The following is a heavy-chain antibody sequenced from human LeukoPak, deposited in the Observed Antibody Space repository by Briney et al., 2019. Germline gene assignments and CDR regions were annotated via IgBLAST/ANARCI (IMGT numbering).Heavy chain of an antibody. CDR1: GYSISSGYY. Sequence: SETLSLTCAVSGYSISSGYYWGWIRQPPGKGLEWIGSIYHSGSTYYNPSLKSRVTISVDTSKNQFSLKLSSVTAADTAVYYCARLPPLIVVVPAANGYNWFDPWGKGTLVTVSS. CDR2: IYHSGST. J-gene: IGHJ5*02. CDR3: ARLPPLIVVVPAANGYNWFDP. D-gene: IGHD2-2*01. V-gene: IGHV4-38-2*01.